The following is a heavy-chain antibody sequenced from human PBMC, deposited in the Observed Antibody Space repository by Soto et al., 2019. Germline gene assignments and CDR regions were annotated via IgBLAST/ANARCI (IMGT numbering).Heavy chain of an antibody. CDR3: ARARCRTANCYVPEY. CDR1: GFTFSTYT. Sequence: EVQLLESGGGLVQPGGSLRLSCVASGFTFSTYTMSWVRQAPGKGLEWVSVISGSAGSSGPSYADSVQGRFSIYSDNDRNTLYLQMNSLRGEDTAMYYCARARCRTANCYVPEYWGQGTRVTVTS. J-gene: IGHJ4*02. CDR2: ISGSAGSSGP. D-gene: IGHD2-2*01. V-gene: IGHV3-23*01.